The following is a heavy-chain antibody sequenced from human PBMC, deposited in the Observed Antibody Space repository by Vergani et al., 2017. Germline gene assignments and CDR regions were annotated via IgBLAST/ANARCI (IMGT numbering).Heavy chain of an antibody. CDR3: ARRGALGPALRSEYYYYYMDV. J-gene: IGHJ6*03. CDR1: GGSFSGHY. CDR2: INHSGST. D-gene: IGHD7-27*01. V-gene: IGHV4-34*02. Sequence: QVQLQQWGAGLLKPSETLSLSCAVYGGSFSGHYWSWIRQPPGKGLEWVGEINHSGSTNYNPYLKSRVTISVDTSKNQFSLKLSSVTAADTAVYYCARRGALGPALRSEYYYYYMDVWGKGTTVTVSS.